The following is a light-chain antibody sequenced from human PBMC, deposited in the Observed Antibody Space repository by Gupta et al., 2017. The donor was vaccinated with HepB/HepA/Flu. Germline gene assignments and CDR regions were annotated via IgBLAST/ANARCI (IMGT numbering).Light chain of an antibody. CDR2: RDN. Sequence: QAGLPQPPSVSKDLRQTATLTCTGNANNVGYQGAAWLQQHQGHPPKLLSYRDNNRPSGISERFSASKSRNTASLSNTGLQPEDEADYYCSAWDSSLTAVVFGGGTKLTVL. CDR3: SAWDSSLTAVV. J-gene: IGLJ2*01. V-gene: IGLV10-54*04. CDR1: ANNVGYQG.